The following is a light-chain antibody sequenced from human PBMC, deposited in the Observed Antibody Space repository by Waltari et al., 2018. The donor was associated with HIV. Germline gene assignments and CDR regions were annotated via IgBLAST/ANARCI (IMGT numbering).Light chain of an antibody. V-gene: IGLV1-47*01. CDR3: AAWDASLSAWV. CDR1: SSNIGSNY. Sequence: QSVLTQPPSASGTPGQRVTISCSGSSSNIGSNYVYWYQQLPGTAPKLLIYMNKRRPSVVPDRFSGSKSGTSASLAISGLRSEDEADYYCAAWDASLSAWVFGGGTKLTVL. CDR2: MNK. J-gene: IGLJ3*02.